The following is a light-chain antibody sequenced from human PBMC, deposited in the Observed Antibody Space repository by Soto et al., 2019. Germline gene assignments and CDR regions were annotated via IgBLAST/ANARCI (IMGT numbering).Light chain of an antibody. CDR1: FDDIGAHNY. CDR2: EVT. V-gene: IGLV2-14*01. Sequence: QSVLTQPASVSASPGQSITISCSGTFDDIGAHNYVSWYQHHPGKPPKRLIYEVTKRPSGISDRFSGSKSGNTASLTISGLQAEDEADYYCSSYTRPTTLDVLGTGTKVTVL. J-gene: IGLJ1*01. CDR3: SSYTRPTTLDV.